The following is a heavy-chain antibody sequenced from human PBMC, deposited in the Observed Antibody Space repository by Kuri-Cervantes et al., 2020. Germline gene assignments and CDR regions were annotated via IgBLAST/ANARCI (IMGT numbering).Heavy chain of an antibody. CDR1: GFTFGNAW. CDR3: TSVWGYGDIYYMDV. D-gene: IGHD4-17*01. Sequence: GESLKISCAASGFTFGNAWMSWVRQAPGKGLEWVGRIKSKTDGGTTDYAAPVKGRFTISRDDSKNTLYLQMNSLKTEDTAVYYCTSVWGYGDIYYMDVWGKGTTVTVSS. J-gene: IGHJ6*03. CDR2: IKSKTDGGTT. V-gene: IGHV3-15*01.